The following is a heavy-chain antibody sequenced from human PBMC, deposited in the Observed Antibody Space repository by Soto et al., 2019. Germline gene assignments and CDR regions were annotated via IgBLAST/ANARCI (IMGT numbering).Heavy chain of an antibody. CDR2: ISGSGGST. V-gene: IGHV3-23*01. CDR3: AKEVSPGSTVELGY. CDR1: GFTFSIFA. D-gene: IGHD1-7*01. Sequence: PVGSLRLSCAASGFTFSIFAMSWVRQSPGKGLEWVSTISGSGGSTYYADAVKGRFSISRDNSMGTLYLQMKSLRVEDTAIYYCAKEVSPGSTVELGYWGQGTLVTVSS. J-gene: IGHJ4*02.